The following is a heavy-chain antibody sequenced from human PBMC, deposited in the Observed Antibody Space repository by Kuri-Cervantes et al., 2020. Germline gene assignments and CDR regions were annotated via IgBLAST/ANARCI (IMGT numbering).Heavy chain of an antibody. CDR3: ARDYGDYGTADY. CDR2: SNAGNGNT. D-gene: IGHD4-17*01. Sequence: ASVKVSCKASGYTFTSYAMHWVRQAPGQRLEWMGWSNAGNGNTKYSQEFQGRVTITRDTSASTAYMELRSLRSDDTAVYYCARDYGDYGTADYWGQGTLVTVSS. CDR1: GYTFTSYA. V-gene: IGHV1-3*02. J-gene: IGHJ4*02.